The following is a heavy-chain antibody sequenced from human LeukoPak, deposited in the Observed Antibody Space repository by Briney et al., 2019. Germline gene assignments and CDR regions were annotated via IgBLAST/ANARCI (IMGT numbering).Heavy chain of an antibody. D-gene: IGHD1-26*01. CDR3: ARDFTGSSRD. Sequence: PGGSLGLSCTVSGFTLSSHWMSWLRHLPGKGLEWVANINEDGSEKYFMDSVRGRFTISKDNAKNSLYLQMNSLRADDTAVYYCARDFTGSSRDWGQGALVTVS. J-gene: IGHJ4*02. CDR2: INEDGSEK. V-gene: IGHV3-7*01. CDR1: GFTLSSHW.